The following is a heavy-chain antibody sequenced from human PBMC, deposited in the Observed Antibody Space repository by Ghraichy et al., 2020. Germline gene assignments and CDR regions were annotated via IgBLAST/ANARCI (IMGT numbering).Heavy chain of an antibody. Sequence: GGSLSLSCAASGFIFSNYNMNWVRQAPGTGMELVWSICSSSNYITYSDSLQGRFTISCDNATHSLYLQMNSLRAEDTAVYYCAGDVRQHNPMTTRRYIAYWGQGTLVTGSS. D-gene: IGHD4-11*01. CDR3: AGDVRQHNPMTTRRYIAY. V-gene: IGHV3-21*01. J-gene: IGHJ4*02. CDR1: GFIFSNYN. CDR2: ICSSSNYI.